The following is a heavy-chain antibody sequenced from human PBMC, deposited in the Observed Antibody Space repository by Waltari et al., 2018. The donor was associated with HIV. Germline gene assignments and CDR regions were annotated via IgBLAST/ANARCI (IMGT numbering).Heavy chain of an antibody. CDR1: GGSISSRNW. D-gene: IGHD3-9*01. J-gene: IGHJ4*02. V-gene: IGHV4-4*02. Sequence: QVQLQDSGPGLVKPSGTLSLTCVVSGGSISSRNWWSWVRQPPGKGLGWIGEIYHSGGTNYAPSRKGQGTLSVDKSKDKFTLKLRSVTAADTAVYFCARVASLTCYYKALDYWGQGTLVTVSS. CDR3: ARVASLTCYYKALDY. CDR2: IYHSGGT.